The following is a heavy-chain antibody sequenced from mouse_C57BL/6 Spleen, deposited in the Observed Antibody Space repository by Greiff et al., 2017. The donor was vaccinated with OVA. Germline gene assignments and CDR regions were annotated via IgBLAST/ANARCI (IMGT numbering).Heavy chain of an antibody. CDR2: IDPANGNT. CDR1: GFNIKNTY. J-gene: IGHJ1*03. CDR3: ARDNDYVNWYFDV. Sequence: EVQGVESVAELVRPGASVKLSCTASGFNIKNTYMHWVKQRPEQGLEWIGRIDPANGNTKYAPKFQGKATITADTSSNTAYLQLSSLTSEDTAIYYCARDNDYVNWYFDVWGTGTTVTVSS. D-gene: IGHD2-4*01. V-gene: IGHV14-3*01.